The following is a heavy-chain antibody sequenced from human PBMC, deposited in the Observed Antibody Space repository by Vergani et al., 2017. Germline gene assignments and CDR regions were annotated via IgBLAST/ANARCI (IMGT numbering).Heavy chain of an antibody. CDR3: AKVGRSEVAGTFGAFDI. CDR2: LSASDRRT. Sequence: EVQLLESGGDLVQPGGSLRLSCAASGFTFIMHAMSWVRQAPGKGLEWVSTLSASDRRTHYADSVKGRFTISRDNSKNTLFLHMNSLRPEDTAVYYCAKVGRSEVAGTFGAFDIWGQGTRSPSLQ. V-gene: IGHV3-23*01. CDR1: GFTFIMHA. D-gene: IGHD6-19*01. J-gene: IGHJ3*02.